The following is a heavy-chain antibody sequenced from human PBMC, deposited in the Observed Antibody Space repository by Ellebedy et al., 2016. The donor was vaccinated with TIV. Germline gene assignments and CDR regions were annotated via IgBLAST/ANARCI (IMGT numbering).Heavy chain of an antibody. Sequence: GESLKISCAATGFIFHFYALTWVRQAPGKGLEWVAVISYDGNSKYYADSVKGRFTISRDNSMTTLYLEMNSLRAEDTAVYYCARDLDKSSGWYGGAAYWGQGTLVTVSS. V-gene: IGHV3-30-3*01. CDR2: ISYDGNSK. CDR1: GFIFHFYA. CDR3: ARDLDKSSGWYGGAAY. D-gene: IGHD6-19*01. J-gene: IGHJ4*02.